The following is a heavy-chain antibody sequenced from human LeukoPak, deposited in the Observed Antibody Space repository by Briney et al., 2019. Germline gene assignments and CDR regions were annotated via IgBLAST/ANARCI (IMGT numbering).Heavy chain of an antibody. D-gene: IGHD5-12*01. J-gene: IGHJ4*02. Sequence: EASVKVSCKASGYTLTGYYMHWVRLAPGQGLEWMGWINPSSGDTNYAQKFQGRVTMTRDTSTSTAYMELSRLRSDDTAVYYCAKNPYEYYFDYWGQGTLVTVSS. CDR1: GYTLTGYY. CDR2: INPSSGDT. V-gene: IGHV1-2*02. CDR3: AKNPYEYYFDY.